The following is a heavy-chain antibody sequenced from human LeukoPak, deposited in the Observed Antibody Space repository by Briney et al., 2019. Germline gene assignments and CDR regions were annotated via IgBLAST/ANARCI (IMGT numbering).Heavy chain of an antibody. CDR2: IYSGGST. Sequence: PGGSLRLSCAASGFTVSSNYMSWVRQAPGKGLEWVSVIYSGGSTYYADSVKGRFTISRDNSENTLYLQMNSLRAEDTAVYYCARDYGDSDFYYYGMDVWGKGTTVTVSS. CDR3: ARDYGDSDFYYYGMDV. J-gene: IGHJ6*04. D-gene: IGHD4-17*01. CDR1: GFTVSSNY. V-gene: IGHV3-53*01.